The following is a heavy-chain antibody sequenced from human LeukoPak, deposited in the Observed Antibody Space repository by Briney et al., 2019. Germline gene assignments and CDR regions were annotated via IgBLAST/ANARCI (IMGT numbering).Heavy chain of an antibody. CDR3: ARATQSWFDP. V-gene: IGHV1-46*01. Sequence: EASVKVSCKASGYTFTSYCLHWVRQAPGQGLEWIGIINPSGGSASYAQKFQGRVTMTRDTSTSTVYLELSSLRSGDTAVYYCARATQSWFDPWGQGTLVTVSS. CDR2: INPSGGSA. CDR1: GYTFTSYC. J-gene: IGHJ5*02.